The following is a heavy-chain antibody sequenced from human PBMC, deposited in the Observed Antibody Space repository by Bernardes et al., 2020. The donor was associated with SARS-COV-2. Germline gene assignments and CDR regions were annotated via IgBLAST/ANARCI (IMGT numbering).Heavy chain of an antibody. D-gene: IGHD2-21*02. V-gene: IGHV4-39*01. CDR1: GGSISSSGSS. J-gene: IGHJ6*01. CDR2: VYSSRNT. CDR3: AGSSCGSDCYIGGLRSWDYGMDV. Sequence: AEPLSLTCTVSGGSISSSGSSWGCIRQSPGRALEWVGSVYSSRNTYYNPSLQSRVTQSINTSKNQFSLRLSFVTAAHPAVYYCAGSSCGSDCYIGGLRSWDYGMDVWGQGTTVAVSS.